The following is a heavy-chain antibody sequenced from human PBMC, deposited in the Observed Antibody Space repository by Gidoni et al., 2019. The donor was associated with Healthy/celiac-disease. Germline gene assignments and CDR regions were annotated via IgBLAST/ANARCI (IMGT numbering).Heavy chain of an antibody. D-gene: IGHD3-22*01. Sequence: QVQLQASGPGLVKPSETLSLTCTVSGGSTCSYYWSWLRPPAGTGLEWIGRIYTSGSTNYNPCLKSRVTMSVDTSKNQFCLKLSSGTAADTAVYYGARDSGYYYDSSGYWVNYWYFDLWGRVTLVTVSS. V-gene: IGHV4-4*07. J-gene: IGHJ2*01. CDR2: IYTSGST. CDR1: GGSTCSYY. CDR3: ARDSGYYYDSSGYWVNYWYFDL.